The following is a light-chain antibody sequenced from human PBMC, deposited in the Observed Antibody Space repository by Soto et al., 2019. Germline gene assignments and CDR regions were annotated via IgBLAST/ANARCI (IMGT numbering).Light chain of an antibody. V-gene: IGKV3-20*01. CDR2: GAS. J-gene: IGKJ2*01. CDR1: QSVNSRD. CDR3: QQSGSSPYT. Sequence: PGERATLSCRASQSVNSRDLAWYQQKPGQAPRLLIYGASTRATGIPDRVSGSGSGTDFTLTISRLEPADFAVYYCQQSGSSPYTFGQGTRLQI.